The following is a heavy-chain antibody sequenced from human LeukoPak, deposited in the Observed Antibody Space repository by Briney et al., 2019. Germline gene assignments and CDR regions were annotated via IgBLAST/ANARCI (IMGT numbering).Heavy chain of an antibody. CDR1: GGSISSYY. D-gene: IGHD2-2*01. Sequence: PSETLSLTCTVFGGSISSYYWSWIRQPPGKGLEWIGYIYYSGSTNYNPSLKSRVTISVDTSKNQFSLKLSSVTAVDTAVYYCARGPHIVVVPAAAFDPWGQGTLVTVSS. J-gene: IGHJ5*02. CDR2: IYYSGST. CDR3: ARGPHIVVVPAAAFDP. V-gene: IGHV4-59*01.